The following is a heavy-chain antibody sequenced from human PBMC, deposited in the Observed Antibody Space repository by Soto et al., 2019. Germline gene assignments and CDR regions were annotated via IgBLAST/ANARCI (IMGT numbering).Heavy chain of an antibody. Sequence: EVQLVETGGGLIQPGGSLRLSCAASGFNVSRYCMNWIRQAPGKGLEWVSLVFTNGNTIYADSAEGRFTTSSDSSKNTLNLQINSLRAEETAVYYCASRIARTGRYYFDSWGQGTLVTVSS. CDR1: GFNVSRYC. D-gene: IGHD1-1*01. CDR3: ASRIARTGRYYFDS. J-gene: IGHJ4*02. CDR2: VFTNGNT. V-gene: IGHV3-53*02.